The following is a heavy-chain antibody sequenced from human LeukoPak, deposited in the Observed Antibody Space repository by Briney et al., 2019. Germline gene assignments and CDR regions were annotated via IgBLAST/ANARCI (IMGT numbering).Heavy chain of an antibody. CDR1: GFSFSSYV. V-gene: IGHV3-33*01. CDR3: ARNRAARNYDY. D-gene: IGHD6-6*01. Sequence: PGGSLRLSCAASGFSFSSYVMDWVRQAPGKGLEWVAVIWFDGSIIYYADSVKGRFTISRDNSKNTLYLQMNDLRGEDTAVYYCARNRAARNYDYLGQGTLVTVSS. CDR2: IWFDGSII. J-gene: IGHJ4*02.